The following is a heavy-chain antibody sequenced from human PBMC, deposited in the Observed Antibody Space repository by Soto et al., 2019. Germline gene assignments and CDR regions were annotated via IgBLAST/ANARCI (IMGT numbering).Heavy chain of an antibody. CDR1: GFTFNSYA. D-gene: IGHD3-16*02. Sequence: GGSLRLSCAVSGFTFNSYAMHWVRQAPGKGLEWVAVVSYDGSNKYYADSVKGRFTISRDNSKNTLYLQVNSLRAEDTAVYYCTRDLSRFTDFYDWGHGT. J-gene: IGHJ4*01. V-gene: IGHV3-30-3*01. CDR3: TRDLSRFTDFYD. CDR2: VSYDGSNK.